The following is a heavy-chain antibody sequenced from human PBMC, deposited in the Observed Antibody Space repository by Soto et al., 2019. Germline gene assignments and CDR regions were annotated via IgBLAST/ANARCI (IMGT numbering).Heavy chain of an antibody. CDR2: IGTADDT. CDR3: ARARGGEWFGDQLF. J-gene: IGHJ4*02. D-gene: IGHD3-10*01. CDR1: GFTFSDYD. Sequence: EVQLVESGGGLVQPGGSLRLSCAASGFTFSDYDFHWVRQVPGKGLEWVAAIGTADDTYYPGSVQGRFTISKENAKSSLYLQMNILRAGDTAVYYCARARGGEWFGDQLFWGQGILVIVSS. V-gene: IGHV3-13*04.